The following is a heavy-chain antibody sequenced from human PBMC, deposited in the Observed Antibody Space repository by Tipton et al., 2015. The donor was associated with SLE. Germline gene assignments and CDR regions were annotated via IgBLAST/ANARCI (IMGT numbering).Heavy chain of an antibody. Sequence: QLVQSGPEVKKPGSSVRVSCKASGGSFNTFAFSWVRQAPGQGLEWMGGIIPIIGITNYAQDFQGRVTVTTDDSTNTAYMELSRSDDTAVYYCARGDRVTYRHFDYWGQGTLVTVSS. CDR3: ARGDRVTYRHFDY. CDR2: IIPIIGIT. D-gene: IGHD2-21*02. J-gene: IGHJ4*02. CDR1: GGSFNTFA. V-gene: IGHV1-69*05.